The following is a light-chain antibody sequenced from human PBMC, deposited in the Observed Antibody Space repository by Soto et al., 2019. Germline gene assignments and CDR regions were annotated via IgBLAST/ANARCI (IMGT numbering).Light chain of an antibody. J-gene: IGKJ1*01. CDR2: RIY. V-gene: IGKV3-20*01. Sequence: ETLLTQSPGTLSLSPGERATLSCRASEALCRNYLAWYHQKPGQAPRLLIHRIYIRAAGIPDRFTGSASGTDFTLTISRLEPEDFAVYYCQQYDNFPQTFGQGTKVDIK. CDR1: EALCRNY. CDR3: QQYDNFPQT.